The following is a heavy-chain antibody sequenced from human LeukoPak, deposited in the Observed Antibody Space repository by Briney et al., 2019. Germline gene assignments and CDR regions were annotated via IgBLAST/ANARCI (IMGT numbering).Heavy chain of an antibody. V-gene: IGHV3-33*06. CDR1: GFNFNSYS. CDR3: AKDYYGSGSYSGYFQH. J-gene: IGHJ1*01. Sequence: GGSLRLSREASGFNFNSYSFNWVRQAPGKGLEWVAAIWYDGSNKYYADSVKGRFTISRDNSKNTLYLQMNSLRAEDTALYYCAKDYYGSGSYSGYFQHWGQGTLVTVSS. CDR2: IWYDGSNK. D-gene: IGHD3-10*01.